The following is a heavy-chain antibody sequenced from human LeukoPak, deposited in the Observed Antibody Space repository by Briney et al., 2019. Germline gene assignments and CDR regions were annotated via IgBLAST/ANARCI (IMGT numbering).Heavy chain of an antibody. CDR1: GYTFTSYG. V-gene: IGHV1-18*01. Sequence: RASVKVSCKASGYTFTSYGISWVRQAPGQGLEWMGWISAYNGNTNYAQKLQGRVTMTTDTSTSTAYMELRSLRSDDTAVYYCARALNPYSSSWYVDYWGQGTLVTVSS. CDR2: ISAYNGNT. CDR3: ARALNPYSSSWYVDY. J-gene: IGHJ4*02. D-gene: IGHD6-13*01.